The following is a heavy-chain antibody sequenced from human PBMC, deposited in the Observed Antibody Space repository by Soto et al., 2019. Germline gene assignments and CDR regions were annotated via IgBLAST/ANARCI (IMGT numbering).Heavy chain of an antibody. V-gene: IGHV3-23*01. CDR3: AKDRGGFTSGWEFFDF. CDR2: ISGRGDST. CDR1: GFIFGHYA. D-gene: IGHD6-19*01. Sequence: EEQLLESGGGLVQPGGSLRLSCAGSGFIFGHYAMTWVRQAPGKGLEWISAISGRGDSTYYADAVKGRFTISRDNSKNTVHLQMNSLRGEDTAVYYCAKDRGGFTSGWEFFDFWGQGTLVTVSS. J-gene: IGHJ4*02.